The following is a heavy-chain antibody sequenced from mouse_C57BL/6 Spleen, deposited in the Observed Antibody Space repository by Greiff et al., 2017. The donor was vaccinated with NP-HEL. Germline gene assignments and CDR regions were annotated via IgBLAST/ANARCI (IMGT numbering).Heavy chain of an antibody. J-gene: IGHJ3*01. CDR1: GYTFTDYE. D-gene: IGHD2-4*01. CDR3: TRSYYDYDGGFAY. Sequence: QVHVKQSGAELVRPGASVTLSCKASGYTFTDYEMHWVKQTPVHGLEWIGAIDPETGGTAYNQKFKGKAILTADKSSSTAYMELRSLTSEDSAVYYCTRSYYDYDGGFAYWGQGTLVTVSA. CDR2: IDPETGGT. V-gene: IGHV1-15*01.